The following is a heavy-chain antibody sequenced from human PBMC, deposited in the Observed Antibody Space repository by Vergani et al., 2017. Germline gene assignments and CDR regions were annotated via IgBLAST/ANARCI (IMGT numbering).Heavy chain of an antibody. CDR1: GFTFTNYV. CDR3: ATAGAAYCRGASCYDFFEY. Sequence: QLQLVESGGGVVQPGGSLRLSCAAPGFTFTNYVMHWVRQAPGKGLEWVAFTRYDGIVEYYGDSVRGRFTISRDNSKNTLYLQMNRLRPEDTAVYYCATAGAAYCRGASCYDFFEYWGQGTLVTVAS. D-gene: IGHD2-15*01. J-gene: IGHJ4*02. CDR2: TRYDGIVE. V-gene: IGHV3-30*02.